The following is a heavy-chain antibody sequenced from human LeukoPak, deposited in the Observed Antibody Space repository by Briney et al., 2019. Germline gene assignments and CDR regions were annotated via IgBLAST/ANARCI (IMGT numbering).Heavy chain of an antibody. CDR1: GYTITSYD. CDR3: ARVVAIAAAGTFDY. J-gene: IGHJ4*02. CDR2: MNPNSGST. Sequence: ASVKVSCKASGYTITSYDINWVRQATGQGLEWMGWMNPNSGSTGYAQKFQGRVTMTRNTSISTAYMELSSLRSGDTAVYYCARVVAIAAAGTFDYWGQGTLVTVSS. V-gene: IGHV1-8*01. D-gene: IGHD6-13*01.